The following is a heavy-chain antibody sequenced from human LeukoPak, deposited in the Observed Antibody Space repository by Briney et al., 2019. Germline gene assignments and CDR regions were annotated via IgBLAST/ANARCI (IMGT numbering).Heavy chain of an antibody. CDR1: GASISSGNYY. Sequence: PSETLSLTCTVSGASISSGNYYWTWIRQPAGKGLEWIGRIHTSGSTNYNPSLKSRVAISIDTSKNQFSLNLNSVTAAETAIYYCARDRAGDSFGIWGQGAMVTVSA. J-gene: IGHJ3*02. CDR3: ARDRAGDSFGI. CDR2: IHTSGST. D-gene: IGHD7-27*01. V-gene: IGHV4-61*02.